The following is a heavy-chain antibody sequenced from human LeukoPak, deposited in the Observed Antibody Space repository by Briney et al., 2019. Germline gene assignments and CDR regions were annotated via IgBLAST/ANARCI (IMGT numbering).Heavy chain of an antibody. Sequence: ASVKVSCKASGYTFTSYYMHWVRQAPGQGLEWMGIINPSGGSTSYAQKFQGRVTMTRDTSTSTVYMELSSLRSEDTAVYYCARDGTGTTSGNYYYYYMDVWGKGTTVTVSS. D-gene: IGHD1-7*01. V-gene: IGHV1-46*01. CDR1: GYTFTSYY. CDR2: INPSGGST. CDR3: ARDGTGTTSGNYYYYYMDV. J-gene: IGHJ6*03.